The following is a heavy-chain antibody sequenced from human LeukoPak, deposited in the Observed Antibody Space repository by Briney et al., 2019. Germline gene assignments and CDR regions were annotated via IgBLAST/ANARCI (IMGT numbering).Heavy chain of an antibody. V-gene: IGHV3-30*04. Sequence: GGSLRLSCAASGFTFSSYAMHWVRQAPGKGLEWVAVISYDGSNKYYADSVKGRFTISRENDKNSLFLQMNSLRAEDTAVYYCARDGGYSGYDADCWGQGTLVTVSS. CDR1: GFTFSSYA. CDR3: ARDGGYSGYDADC. D-gene: IGHD5-12*01. J-gene: IGHJ4*02. CDR2: ISYDGSNK.